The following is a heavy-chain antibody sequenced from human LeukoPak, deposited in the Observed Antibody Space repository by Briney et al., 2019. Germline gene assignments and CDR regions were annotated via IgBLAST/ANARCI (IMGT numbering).Heavy chain of an antibody. J-gene: IGHJ4*02. CDR2: ISGSGGRT. Sequence: PGGSLRLSCAASGFTFSSYAMSWVRQAPGKGLEWVSAISGSGGRTYYADSVKGRFTISRDNSKNTLYLQMNSLRAEDTAVYYCAKDPLGWPAYYFDYWGQGTLVTVSS. CDR1: GFTFSSYA. V-gene: IGHV3-23*01. D-gene: IGHD2-15*01. CDR3: AKDPLGWPAYYFDY.